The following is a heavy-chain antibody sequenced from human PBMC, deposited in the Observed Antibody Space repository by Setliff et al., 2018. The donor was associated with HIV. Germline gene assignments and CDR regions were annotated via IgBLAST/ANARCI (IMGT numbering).Heavy chain of an antibody. Sequence: SETLSLTCTVSGGSISSSSYYWGWIRQPPGKGLEWIGSIYYSGSTYYNPSLKSRVTISVDTSKNQFSLKLTSVTAADTAVYYCARGPWGSMIGGINHYYYYMDVWGKGTTVTVSS. CDR1: GGSISSSSYY. V-gene: IGHV4-39*01. D-gene: IGHD3-16*01. CDR3: ARGPWGSMIGGINHYYYYMDV. J-gene: IGHJ6*03. CDR2: IYYSGST.